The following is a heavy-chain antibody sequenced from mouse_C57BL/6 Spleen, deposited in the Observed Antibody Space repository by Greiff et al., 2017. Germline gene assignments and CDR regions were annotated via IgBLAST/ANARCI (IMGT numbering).Heavy chain of an antibody. CDR1: GYAFSSSW. CDR2: IYPGDGDT. Sequence: VQLVESGPELVKPGASVKISCKASGYAFSSSWMNWVKQRPGKGLEWIGRIYPGDGDTNYNGKFKGKATLTADKSSSTAYMQLSSLTSEDSAVYFCARNDYETFAYWGQGTLVTVSA. CDR3: ARNDYETFAY. V-gene: IGHV1-82*01. D-gene: IGHD2-4*01. J-gene: IGHJ3*01.